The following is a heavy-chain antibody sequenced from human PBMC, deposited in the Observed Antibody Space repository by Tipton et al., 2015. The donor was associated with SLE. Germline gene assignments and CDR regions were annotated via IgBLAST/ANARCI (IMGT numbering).Heavy chain of an antibody. CDR1: GGSISSSSYY. J-gene: IGHJ4*02. Sequence: GLVKPSETLSLTCTVSGGSISSSSYYWGWIRQPPGKGLEWIGSIYYSGSTYYNPSLKSRVTISVDTSKNQFSLKLSSVTAADTAVYYCARHSWVGGDYWGQGTLVTVSS. CDR3: ARHSWVGGDY. V-gene: IGHV4-39*01. CDR2: IYYSGST. D-gene: IGHD2-15*01.